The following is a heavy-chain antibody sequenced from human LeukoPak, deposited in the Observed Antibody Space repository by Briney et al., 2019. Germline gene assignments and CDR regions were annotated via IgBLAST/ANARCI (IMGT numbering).Heavy chain of an antibody. CDR3: AKMAIVVVNDDFDY. J-gene: IGHJ4*02. CDR2: ISYDGSNK. Sequence: PGGSLRLSCAASGFTFSSYGMHWVRQAPGKGLKWVAVISYDGSNKYYADSVKGRFTISRDNSKNTLYLQMNSLRAEDTAVYYCAKMAIVVVNDDFDYWGQGTLVTVSS. CDR1: GFTFSSYG. D-gene: IGHD3-22*01. V-gene: IGHV3-30*18.